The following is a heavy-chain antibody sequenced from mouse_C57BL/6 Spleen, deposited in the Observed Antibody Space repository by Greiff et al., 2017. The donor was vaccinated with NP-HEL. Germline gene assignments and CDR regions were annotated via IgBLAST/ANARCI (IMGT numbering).Heavy chain of an antibody. CDR1: GYTFTDYY. CDR2: INPYNGGT. Sequence: EVQLQQSGPVLVKPGASVKMSCKASGYTFTDYYMNWVKQSHGKSLEWIGVINPYNGGTSYNQKFKGKATLTADKSSSTAYMELNSLTSEDSAVYYCARRGDYDGDGAMDYWGQGTSVTVSS. J-gene: IGHJ4*01. CDR3: ARRGDYDGDGAMDY. V-gene: IGHV1-19*01. D-gene: IGHD2-4*01.